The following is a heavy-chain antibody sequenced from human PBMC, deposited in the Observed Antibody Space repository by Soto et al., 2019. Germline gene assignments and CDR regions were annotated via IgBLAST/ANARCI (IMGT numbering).Heavy chain of an antibody. Sequence: LKISCKGSGYNFTTFWIGWVRQMPGKGLEWMGIIYPGDSETKYSPDFEGQVTISADRSTNTAYLQWRSLRASDTAMYYCARLGFPGAIYFDSWGLGTLVPSPQ. V-gene: IGHV5-51*01. J-gene: IGHJ4*02. CDR3: ARLGFPGAIYFDS. CDR2: IYPGDSET. CDR1: GYNFTTFW.